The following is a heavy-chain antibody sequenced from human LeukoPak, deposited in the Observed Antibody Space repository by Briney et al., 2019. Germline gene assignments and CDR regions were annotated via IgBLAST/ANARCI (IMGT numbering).Heavy chain of an antibody. D-gene: IGHD2-21*02. Sequence: SETLSLTCTVSGASITSYHWSWIRQPAGKGLEWIGRMFYSGNTDYNPSLKSRLTMSIDTSKNQFSLKLSSVTAADTAVYYCARRSVVTAINFDAFDIWGQGTRVTVSS. CDR3: ARRSVVTAINFDAFDI. CDR2: MFYSGNT. J-gene: IGHJ3*02. CDR1: GASITSYH. V-gene: IGHV4-4*07.